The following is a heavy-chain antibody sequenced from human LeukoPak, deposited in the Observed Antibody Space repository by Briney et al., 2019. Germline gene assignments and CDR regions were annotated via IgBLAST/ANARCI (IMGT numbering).Heavy chain of an antibody. CDR2: ISAYNGNT. J-gene: IGHJ5*02. V-gene: IGHV1-18*01. CDR1: GYTFTNYG. Sequence: ASVKVSCKASGYTFTNYGISWVRQAPGQGLEWMGWISAYNGNTNYAQKLQGRVTMTTDTSTSTAYMELRSLRSDDTAVYYCARVPRDSRGSSSSLRWFDPWGQGTLVTVSS. CDR3: ARVPRDSRGSSSSLRWFDP. D-gene: IGHD6-6*01.